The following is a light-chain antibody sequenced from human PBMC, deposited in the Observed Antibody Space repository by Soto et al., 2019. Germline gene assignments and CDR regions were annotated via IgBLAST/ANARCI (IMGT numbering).Light chain of an antibody. J-gene: IGLJ2*01. CDR2: EVS. CDR1: SSDFGTYDL. CDR3: CSYAGGSTFVL. Sequence: QSALTQPASVSGSPGQSITISCTGTSSDFGTYDLVSWYQQHPGKVPKLMIYEVSKRPSGVSNRFSGTKSGNTASLTISGLQAEDEADYYCCSYAGGSTFVLFGGGTKLTVL. V-gene: IGLV2-23*02.